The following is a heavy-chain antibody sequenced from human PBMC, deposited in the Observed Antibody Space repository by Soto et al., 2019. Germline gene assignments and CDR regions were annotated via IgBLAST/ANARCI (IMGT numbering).Heavy chain of an antibody. CDR3: ARGRGYGYGFDY. V-gene: IGHV4-61*01. Sequence: QVRLQESGPGLVKPSETLSLTCTVSGDSVSTGPSYWSWIRQPPGKGLECIAFIQNSATTFCNPSHRRRVTISVDKSNNQFCLKLSSVTSADTGVYYCARGRGYGYGFDYWGQGTLVSVSS. CDR1: GDSVSTGPSY. D-gene: IGHD5-18*01. J-gene: IGHJ4*02. CDR2: IQNSATT.